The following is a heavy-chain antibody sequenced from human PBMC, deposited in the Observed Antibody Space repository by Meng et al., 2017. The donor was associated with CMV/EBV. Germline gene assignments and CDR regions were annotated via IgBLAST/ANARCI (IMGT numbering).Heavy chain of an antibody. D-gene: IGHD1-14*01. CDR3: AKDIGQLQITEYYFDY. J-gene: IGHJ4*02. CDR1: GFTFDDYA. V-gene: IGHV3-9*01. CDR2: ISWNSGSI. Sequence: SLKISCAASGFTFDDYAMHWVRQAPGKGLEWVSGISWNSGSIGYADSVKGRFTISRDNAKNSLYLQMNSLRAEYTALYYCAKDIGQLQITEYYFDYWGQGTLVTVSS.